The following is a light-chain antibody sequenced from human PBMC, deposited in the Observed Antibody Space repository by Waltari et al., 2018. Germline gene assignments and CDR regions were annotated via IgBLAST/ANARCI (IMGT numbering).Light chain of an antibody. CDR1: QSVSSN. V-gene: IGKV3-15*01. Sequence: EIVMTQSPATLSVSPGERATLSCRASQSVSSNLAWYQQKPGQPPRLLIFGASTRATGIPARFSGSGSGTEFTLTVSSLQSEDFAVYYCQHYNNWPRTFGQGTKVEIK. CDR2: GAS. J-gene: IGKJ1*01. CDR3: QHYNNWPRT.